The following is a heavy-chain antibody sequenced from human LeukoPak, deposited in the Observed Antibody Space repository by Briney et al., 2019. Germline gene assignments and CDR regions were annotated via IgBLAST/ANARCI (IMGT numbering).Heavy chain of an antibody. Sequence: GGSLRLSCAASGFTFSSYEMNWVRQAPGKGPEWVSYISSSGSTIYYADSVKGRFTVSRDNAKNSLYLQMNSLRAEDTAVYYCAELGITMIGGVWGKGTTVTISS. J-gene: IGHJ6*04. D-gene: IGHD3-10*02. CDR2: ISSSGSTI. V-gene: IGHV3-48*03. CDR1: GFTFSSYE. CDR3: AELGITMIGGV.